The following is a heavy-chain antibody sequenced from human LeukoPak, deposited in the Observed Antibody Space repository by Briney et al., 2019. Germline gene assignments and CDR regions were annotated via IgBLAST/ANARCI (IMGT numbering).Heavy chain of an antibody. V-gene: IGHV3-43*02. Sequence: GGSLRLSCAASGFTFDDYAMHWVRQAPGKGLEWVSLISGDGGSTYYADSVKGRFTISRDNSKNSLYLQMNSLRTEDTALYYCAKDSDLRYFDWLLGGYFDYWGQGTLVTVSS. CDR3: AKDSDLRYFDWLLGGYFDY. J-gene: IGHJ4*02. CDR2: ISGDGGST. CDR1: GFTFDDYA. D-gene: IGHD3-9*01.